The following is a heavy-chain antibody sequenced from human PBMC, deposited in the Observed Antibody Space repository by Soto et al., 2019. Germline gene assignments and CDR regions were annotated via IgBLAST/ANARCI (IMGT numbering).Heavy chain of an antibody. Sequence: EVQLLESGGGLVQPGGSLRLSCAASGFTFSNYAMSWVRQAPGRGLEWVSAISSSGGSTSYADSVKGRFTISRDNSKDTLYLQMNSLRAEDTAVYYCAKRPGLAHFDYWGQGTLVTVSS. CDR3: AKRPGLAHFDY. J-gene: IGHJ4*02. CDR2: ISSSGGST. CDR1: GFTFSNYA. D-gene: IGHD6-25*01. V-gene: IGHV3-23*01.